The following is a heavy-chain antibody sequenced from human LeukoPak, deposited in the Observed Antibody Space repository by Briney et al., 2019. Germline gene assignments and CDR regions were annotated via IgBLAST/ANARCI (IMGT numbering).Heavy chain of an antibody. CDR3: ARASATVTGWWGPYYYYYYMDV. D-gene: IGHD4-11*01. Sequence: ASVKVSCKASGYTFTSYDINWVRQATGQGLEWMGWMNPNSGNTGYAQKFQGSVTITRNTSISTAYMELSSLRSEDTAVYYCARASATVTGWWGPYYYYYYMDVWGKGTTVTVSS. CDR1: GYTFTSYD. J-gene: IGHJ6*03. CDR2: MNPNSGNT. V-gene: IGHV1-8*03.